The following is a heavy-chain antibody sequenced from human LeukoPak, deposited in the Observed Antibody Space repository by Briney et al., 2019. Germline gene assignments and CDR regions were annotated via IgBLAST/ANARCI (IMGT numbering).Heavy chain of an antibody. D-gene: IGHD3-22*01. Sequence: PSETLSLTCTVSGGSISSYYWSWIRQPPGEGLEWIGYIYYSGSTNYNPSLKSRVTISVDTSKNQFSLKLSSVTAADTAVYYCARAHSHYYLYFDYWGQGTPVTVSS. CDR1: GGSISSYY. CDR3: ARAHSHYYLYFDY. CDR2: IYYSGST. J-gene: IGHJ4*02. V-gene: IGHV4-59*01.